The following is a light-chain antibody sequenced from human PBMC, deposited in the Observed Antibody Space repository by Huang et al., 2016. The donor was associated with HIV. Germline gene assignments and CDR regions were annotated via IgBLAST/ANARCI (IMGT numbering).Light chain of an antibody. Sequence: AIQMTQSPAFLSASVGDRVTMSCRASQDIGNDLGWYQQRLGKAPKRLVSTASHIQSGVPSRFTGSGSGTHFTLTISGLQAEDFATYYCLQDYTYPWTFGQGTKVEI. J-gene: IGKJ1*01. V-gene: IGKV1-6*01. CDR3: LQDYTYPWT. CDR1: QDIGND. CDR2: TAS.